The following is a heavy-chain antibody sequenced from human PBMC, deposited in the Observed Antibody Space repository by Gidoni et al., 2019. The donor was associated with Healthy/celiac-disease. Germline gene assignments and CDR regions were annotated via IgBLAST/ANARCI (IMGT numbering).Heavy chain of an antibody. V-gene: IGHV3-30*01. CDR1: GFTFSSYA. D-gene: IGHD3-3*01. Sequence: QVQLVESGGGVVQPGRSLRLSCAASGFTFSSYAMHWVRQAPGKGLEWVAVISYDGSNKYYADSVKGRFTISRDNSKNTLYLQMNSLRAEDTAVYYCARVYYDFWSGYEGGAFDIWGQGTMVTVSS. CDR3: ARVYYDFWSGYEGGAFDI. J-gene: IGHJ3*02. CDR2: ISYDGSNK.